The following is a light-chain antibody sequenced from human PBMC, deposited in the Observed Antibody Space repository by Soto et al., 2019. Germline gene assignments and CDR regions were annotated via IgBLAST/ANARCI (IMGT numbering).Light chain of an antibody. V-gene: IGLV2-14*01. J-gene: IGLJ2*01. CDR3: SSYLGTRTLVV. Sequence: QSALTQPPSVSGSPGQSITIPCTGSVDDVGGYNYVSWYQQSPGQAPKLMIFDVSRRPSGVSGRFSGSKSHYTASLPIFGLRAEGEAVYYCSSYLGTRTLVVFGGGTKVTVL. CDR1: VDDVGGYNY. CDR2: DVS.